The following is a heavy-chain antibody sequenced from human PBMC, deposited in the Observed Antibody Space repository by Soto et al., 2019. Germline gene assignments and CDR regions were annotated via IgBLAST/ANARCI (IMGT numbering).Heavy chain of an antibody. J-gene: IGHJ4*02. CDR3: ARDMGGWPDY. CDR2: TNAGNGNT. Sequence: QVQLVQSGAEVKKPGASVKVSCKASGYTFTSYAIHWLRQAPGQRLEWMGWTNAGNGNTKYSQKFQDRVTITRDTPASTAYMGPSILRSESTAVNYSARDMGGWPDYWGQGTRVTVSS. CDR1: GYTFTSYA. D-gene: IGHD6-19*01. V-gene: IGHV1-3*01.